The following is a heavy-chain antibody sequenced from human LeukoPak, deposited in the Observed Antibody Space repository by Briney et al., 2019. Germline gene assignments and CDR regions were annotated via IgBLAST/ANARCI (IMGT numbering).Heavy chain of an antibody. CDR3: AKELGGSYSYAY. CDR2: ISYDGSNK. D-gene: IGHD5-18*01. CDR1: GFTFSSYG. Sequence: GGSLRLSCTASGFTFSSYGMHWVRQAPGKGLEWVAVISYDGSNKYYADSVKGRFTISRDNSKNTLYLQMNSLRAEDTAVYYCAKELGGSYSYAYWGQGTLVTVSS. V-gene: IGHV3-30*18. J-gene: IGHJ4*02.